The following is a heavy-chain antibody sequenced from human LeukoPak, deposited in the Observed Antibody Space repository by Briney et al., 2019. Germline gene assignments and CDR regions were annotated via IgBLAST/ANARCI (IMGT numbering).Heavy chain of an antibody. CDR2: IYYSGST. CDR1: GDSIRSYY. Sequence: TSETLSLTCTVSGDSIRSYYWSWIRQHPGKGLEWIGYIYYSGSTYYNPSLKSRVTISVDTSKNQFSLKLSSVTAADTAVYYCARDSLYGDSHFDYWGQGTLVTVSS. CDR3: ARDSLYGDSHFDY. V-gene: IGHV4-31*03. J-gene: IGHJ4*02. D-gene: IGHD4-17*01.